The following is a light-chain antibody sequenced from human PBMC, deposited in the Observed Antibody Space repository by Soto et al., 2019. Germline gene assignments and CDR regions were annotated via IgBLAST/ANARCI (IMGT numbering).Light chain of an antibody. CDR2: EVS. CDR3: SPYAGSNNFV. V-gene: IGLV2-8*01. Sequence: QSVLTQPPSASGSPGQSVTISCTGTSSVVGGYNYVSWYQQHPGKAPKLMIYEVSKRPSGVPDRFSGSKSGNTASLTVSGLQAEDEADYYCSPYAGSNNFVFGTGTKVTVL. J-gene: IGLJ1*01. CDR1: SSVVGGYNY.